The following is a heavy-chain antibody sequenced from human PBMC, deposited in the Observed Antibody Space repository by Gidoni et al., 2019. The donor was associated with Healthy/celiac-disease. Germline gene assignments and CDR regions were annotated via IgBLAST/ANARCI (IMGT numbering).Heavy chain of an antibody. J-gene: IGHJ4*02. CDR2: ISAYTGNT. D-gene: IGHD3-22*01. CDR1: GYSFTRYG. CDR3: ARDGDQNNNYYDSSGGHTGY. V-gene: IGHV1-18*01. Sequence: QVQLVQSGAEVKKPGASVTVSCTASGYSFTRYGISWVRQAPGQGLEWMGWISAYTGNTNDAQKLQGIVTMTTDTSTSTAYMELRSLRSDDTAVYYCARDGDQNNNYYDSSGGHTGYWGQGTLVTVSS.